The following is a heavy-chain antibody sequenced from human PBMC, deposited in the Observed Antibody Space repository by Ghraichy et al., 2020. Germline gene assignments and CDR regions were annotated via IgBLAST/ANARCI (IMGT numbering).Heavy chain of an antibody. CDR3: VRKADGRNPFDD. V-gene: IGHV4-28*05. CDR1: DYSISSSNW. Sequence: SETLSLTCAVSDYSISSSNWWGWIRQPPGKGLEWIGYIYYSGSFFYNPSLKSRVTMSVDTSKNQFSLRLSSVTAVDTAVYYCVRKADGRNPFDDWGQGTLVTVSS. J-gene: IGHJ4*02. D-gene: IGHD5-24*01. CDR2: IYYSGSF.